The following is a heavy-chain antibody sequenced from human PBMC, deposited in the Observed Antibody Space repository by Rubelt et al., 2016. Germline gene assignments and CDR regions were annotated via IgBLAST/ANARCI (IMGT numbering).Heavy chain of an antibody. CDR3: GSNRLGGTSGSGMDV. J-gene: IGHJ6*02. D-gene: IGHD1-26*01. Sequence: EVQLVQSGAEVKKPGESLKISCKGSGYSFTSYWIGWVRQMPGKGLEWMGIIYPGDSETRYSPSFQGQVTFSADKSISTAYLRWSSLKGSDTAMYYGGSNRLGGTSGSGMDVWGQGTTVAVS. CDR2: IYPGDSET. CDR1: GYSFTSYW. V-gene: IGHV5-51*01.